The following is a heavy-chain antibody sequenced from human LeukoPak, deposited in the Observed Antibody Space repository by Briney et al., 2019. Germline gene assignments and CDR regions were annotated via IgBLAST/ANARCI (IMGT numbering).Heavy chain of an antibody. V-gene: IGHV4-30-4*08. CDR2: IYYSGST. D-gene: IGHD1-26*01. CDR3: ARESGVIVDFNAFDI. J-gene: IGHJ3*02. CDR1: GGSISSGDYY. Sequence: SETLSLTCTVSGGSISSGDYYWGWIRQPPGKGLEWIGYIYYSGSTYYNPSLKSRVTISVDTSKNQFSLKLSSVTAADTAVYYCARESGVIVDFNAFDIWGQGTMVTVSS.